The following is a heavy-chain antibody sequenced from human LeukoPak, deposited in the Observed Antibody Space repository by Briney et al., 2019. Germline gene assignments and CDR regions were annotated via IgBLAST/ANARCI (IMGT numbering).Heavy chain of an antibody. CDR3: ARGVGDYVWGSYRYSLTFDP. CDR1: GYTFTSYD. D-gene: IGHD3-16*02. Sequence: RRASVKVSCKASGYTFTSYDINWVRQATGQGLEWVGWMNPNSGNTGYAQKLQGRVTMTRNTSISTAYMELSSLRSEDTAVYYCARGVGDYVWGSYRYSLTFDPWGQGTLVTVSS. V-gene: IGHV1-8*01. J-gene: IGHJ5*02. CDR2: MNPNSGNT.